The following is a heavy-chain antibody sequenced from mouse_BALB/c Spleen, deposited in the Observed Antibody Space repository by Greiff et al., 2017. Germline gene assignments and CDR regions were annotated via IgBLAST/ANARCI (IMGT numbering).Heavy chain of an antibody. CDR1: GFTFSSYA. Sequence: DVMLVESGGGLVKPGGSLKLSCAASGFTFSSYAMSWVRQTPEKRLEWVASISSGGSTYYPDSVKGRFTISRDNARNILYLQMSSLRSEDTAMYYCARITTVVEAYWGQGTLVTVSA. CDR2: ISSGGST. V-gene: IGHV5-6-5*01. D-gene: IGHD1-1*01. CDR3: ARITTVVEAY. J-gene: IGHJ3*01.